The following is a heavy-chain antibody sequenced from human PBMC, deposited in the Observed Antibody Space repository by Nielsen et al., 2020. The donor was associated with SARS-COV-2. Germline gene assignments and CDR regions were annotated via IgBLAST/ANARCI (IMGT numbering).Heavy chain of an antibody. CDR3: ASSLGGDYSY. V-gene: IGHV1-18*01. D-gene: IGHD4-17*01. CDR1: GYTFTSYG. CDR2: ISAYNGNT. J-gene: IGHJ4*02. Sequence: ASVKVPCKASGYTFTSYGISWVRQAPGQGLEWMGWISAYNGNTNYAQKFQGRVTITRDTSASTAYMELSSLRSEDTAVYYCASSLGGDYSYWGQGTLVTVSS.